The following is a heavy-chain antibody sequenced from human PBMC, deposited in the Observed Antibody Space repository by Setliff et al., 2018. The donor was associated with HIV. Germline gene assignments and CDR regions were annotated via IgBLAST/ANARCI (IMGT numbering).Heavy chain of an antibody. CDR2: ISAYNGNT. D-gene: IGHD2-21*02. V-gene: IGHV1-18*01. Sequence: AASVKVSCKASGYTFTSYGISWVRQAPGQGLEWMGWISAYNGNTNYAQKLQGRVTMTKDTSTSTAYMELRSLRADDTAMYYCARDGGPYCCGDCHLFQLPSQHWGQGTLVTVSS. CDR3: ARDGGPYCCGDCHLFQLPSQH. CDR1: GYTFTSYG. J-gene: IGHJ1*01.